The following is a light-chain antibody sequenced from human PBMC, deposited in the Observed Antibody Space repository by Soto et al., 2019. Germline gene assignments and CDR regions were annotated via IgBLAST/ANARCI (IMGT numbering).Light chain of an antibody. J-gene: IGKJ2*01. CDR3: RQSNKWPYP. CDR2: GAS. CDR1: QSVSSN. V-gene: IGKV3-15*01. Sequence: DIVMTQSPVTLSVSPGERATLSCRASQSVSSNLAWYQQRPGQSLRLLFYGASTRATGIPARFSGSGSGTDFTLTICSLQSHEFVVSACRQSNKWPYPFGKQTKLE.